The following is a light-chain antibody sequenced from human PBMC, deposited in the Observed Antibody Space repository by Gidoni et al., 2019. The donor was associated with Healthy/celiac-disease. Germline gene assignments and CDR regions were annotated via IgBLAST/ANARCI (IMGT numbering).Light chain of an antibody. Sequence: ATLSVSPGERATLSCRATQSVSSNLAWYQQKPGQAPRLLIYGASTRATSIPARFSGSGSGTEFTLTISSLQSEDFAVYYCQQYNNWPPLTFGGGTKVEIK. CDR3: QQYNNWPPLT. V-gene: IGKV3-15*01. CDR2: GAS. J-gene: IGKJ4*01. CDR1: QSVSSN.